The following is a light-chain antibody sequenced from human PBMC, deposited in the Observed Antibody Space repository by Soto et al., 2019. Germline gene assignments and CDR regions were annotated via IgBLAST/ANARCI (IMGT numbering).Light chain of an antibody. CDR1: SSDVGGYNY. Sequence: QSALTQPRSVSGSPGQSVTISCTGTSSDVGGYNYVSWYQQHPGKAPKLVIYDVSKRPYGVPDRFAGSKSGNTASLTISGLQAEDEADYYCCSYAGTSLWVFGGGTKLTVL. CDR3: CSYAGTSLWV. J-gene: IGLJ3*02. V-gene: IGLV2-11*01. CDR2: DVS.